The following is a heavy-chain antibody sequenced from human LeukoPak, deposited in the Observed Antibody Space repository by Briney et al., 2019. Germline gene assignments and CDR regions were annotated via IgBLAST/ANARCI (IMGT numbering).Heavy chain of an antibody. V-gene: IGHV4-4*02. CDR2: IHHSKSS. CDR3: ARGTHIVVVTAEYYFDY. D-gene: IGHD2-21*02. CDR1: GDSITSDKW. J-gene: IGHJ4*02. Sequence: SETLSLTCAVSGDSITSDKWWTWVRQPPGKGLEWIGEIHHSKSSNYYPSLKSRVTISVDKSKNQFSLELNSVTAADTAVYYCARGTHIVVVTAEYYFDYWGQGTLVTVSS.